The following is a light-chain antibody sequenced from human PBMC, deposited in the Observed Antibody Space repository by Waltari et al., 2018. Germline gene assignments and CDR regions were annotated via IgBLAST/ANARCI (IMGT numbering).Light chain of an antibody. V-gene: IGLV2-23*02. Sequence: QSALTQPASVSGSPGQSITISCTGGTSDIGKHTIVSWYMPNPGKAPKVIIYAVTKRPSGISDRFSGSKSGNTASLTISGLQVEDEADYYCCSYAGRSSMIFGGGTKVTVV. CDR1: TSDIGKHTI. J-gene: IGLJ2*01. CDR2: AVT. CDR3: CSYAGRSSMI.